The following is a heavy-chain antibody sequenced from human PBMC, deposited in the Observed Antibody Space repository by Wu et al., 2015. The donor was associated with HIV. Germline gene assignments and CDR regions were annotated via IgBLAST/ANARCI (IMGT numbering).Heavy chain of an antibody. CDR2: INPNSGGT. Sequence: QVQLVQSGAEVKKPGASVKVSCKASGYTFTGYYMHWVRQAPGQGLEWMGWINPNSGGTNYAQKFQGRVTMTRDTSISTAYMELSRLTSGDTAMYYCAREKDFGGVDMVRGAPFDPWGQGPWSPSPQ. CDR3: AREKDFGGVDMVRGAPFDP. CDR1: GYTFTGYY. V-gene: IGHV1-2*02. J-gene: IGHJ5*02. D-gene: IGHD3-10*01.